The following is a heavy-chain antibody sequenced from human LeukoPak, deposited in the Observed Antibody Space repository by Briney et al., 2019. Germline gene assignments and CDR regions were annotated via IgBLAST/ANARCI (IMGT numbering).Heavy chain of an antibody. CDR1: GYTFTSYG. Sequence: ASVNVSCKASGYTFTSYGISWVRQAPGQGLEWMGWISAYNGNTNYAQKLQGRVTMTTDTSTSTAYMELRSLRSDDTAVYYCARVRSYQLPKDYWGQGTLVTVSS. V-gene: IGHV1-18*01. D-gene: IGHD2-2*01. CDR3: ARVRSYQLPKDY. CDR2: ISAYNGNT. J-gene: IGHJ4*02.